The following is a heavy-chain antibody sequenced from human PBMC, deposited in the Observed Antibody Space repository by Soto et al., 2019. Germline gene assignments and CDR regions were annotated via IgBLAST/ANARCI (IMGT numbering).Heavy chain of an antibody. CDR3: ATFGYYYYYMDV. CDR2: IYYSGST. Sequence: SETLSLTCTVSGGSITSHYWSWIRQPPGKGLEWLGYIYYSGSTNYNPSLKSRLTISVDTSKNQFSLKLTSVTAADTAVYYCATFGYYYYYMDVWGKGTTVTVSS. J-gene: IGHJ6*03. D-gene: IGHD3-16*01. CDR1: GGSITSHY. V-gene: IGHV4-59*11.